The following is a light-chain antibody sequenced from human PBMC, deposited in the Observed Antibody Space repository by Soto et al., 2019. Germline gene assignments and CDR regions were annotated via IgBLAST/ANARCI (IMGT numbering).Light chain of an antibody. CDR2: GAS. V-gene: IGKV3-15*01. Sequence: EIVMTQSPATLSVSPGARVTLSCRASQSVSSRLAWYHQKPGQSPRLLIYGASTRATGIPARFSGSGSGTEFTLTISSLQSEDFAVYYCQQYNNWPPWTFGQGTKVDI. CDR1: QSVSSR. J-gene: IGKJ1*01. CDR3: QQYNNWPPWT.